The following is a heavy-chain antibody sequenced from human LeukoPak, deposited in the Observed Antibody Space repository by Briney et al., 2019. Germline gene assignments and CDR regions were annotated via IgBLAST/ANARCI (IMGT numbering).Heavy chain of an antibody. CDR3: AKGRVSSNGWTFNDY. D-gene: IGHD6-19*01. Sequence: PGGSLRLSCAASGFTFRIYGMSWVRRAPGKGLEWVAGISESGGRTHYIDSVKGRFTISRDTSENTLYLRMNSLRAEDTAVYHCAKGRVSSNGWTFNDYWGQGTLVTVSS. CDR2: ISESGGRT. J-gene: IGHJ4*02. CDR1: GFTFRIYG. V-gene: IGHV3-23*01.